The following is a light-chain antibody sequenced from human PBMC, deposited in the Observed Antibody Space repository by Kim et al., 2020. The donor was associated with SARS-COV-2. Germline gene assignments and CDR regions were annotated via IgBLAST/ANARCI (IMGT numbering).Light chain of an antibody. CDR2: DVS. Sequence: QSITISCTGTSSDIGTYNYVSWYQQHPGKAPKLMIYDVSGRASGVSNRFSGSKSGNTASLTISGLQAEDEADYYCSSHTSSSTSVFGTGTKVTVL. V-gene: IGLV2-14*03. J-gene: IGLJ1*01. CDR3: SSHTSSSTSV. CDR1: SSDIGTYNY.